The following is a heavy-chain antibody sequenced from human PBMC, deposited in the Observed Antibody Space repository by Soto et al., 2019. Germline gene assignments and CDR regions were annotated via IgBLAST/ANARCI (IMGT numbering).Heavy chain of an antibody. CDR1: GCSISSSNW. V-gene: IGHV4-4*02. J-gene: IGHJ4*02. D-gene: IGHD5-18*01. CDR3: AISRYSYGMKTDY. CDR2: IYHSGST. Sequence: SATLSLTYAVSGCSISSSNWWSWVRQPPGKGLEWIGEIYHSGSTNYNPSLKSRVTISVGKSKKQFSLKLSSVTAADTAVYYCAISRYSYGMKTDYWGQGTLVTVS.